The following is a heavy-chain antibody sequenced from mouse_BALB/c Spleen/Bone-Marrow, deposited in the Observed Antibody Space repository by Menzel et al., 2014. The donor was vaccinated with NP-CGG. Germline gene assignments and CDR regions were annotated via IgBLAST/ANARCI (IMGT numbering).Heavy chain of an antibody. D-gene: IGHD1-2*01. Sequence: EVQVVESGGGLVQPGGSRKLSCAASGFTFSTFGMHWVRQAPEKGLEWIAYISSGSSTIYYADTVKGRFTISRDNPKNTLFLQMTSLRSEDTAMYYCARKGNFHYCGYYDMDYWGQGTSVTVSS. J-gene: IGHJ4*01. CDR2: ISSGSSTI. V-gene: IGHV5-17*02. CDR1: GFTFSTFG. CDR3: ARKGNFHYCGYYDMDY.